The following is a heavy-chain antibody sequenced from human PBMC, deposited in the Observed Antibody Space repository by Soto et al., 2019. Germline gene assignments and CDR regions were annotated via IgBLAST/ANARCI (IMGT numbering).Heavy chain of an antibody. D-gene: IGHD4-4*01. CDR3: ARHISNSRYYYYAMDV. Sequence: LGESLKISCKGSGYTFTDYWIGWVRQLPGKGLEWMGIIYPGDSDTRYSPSFQGHVTITVDKSTSTAYLQWNTLKASDTAMYYCARHISNSRYYYYAMDVWGQGTTVTVSS. V-gene: IGHV5-51*01. CDR1: GYTFTDYW. J-gene: IGHJ6*02. CDR2: IYPGDSDT.